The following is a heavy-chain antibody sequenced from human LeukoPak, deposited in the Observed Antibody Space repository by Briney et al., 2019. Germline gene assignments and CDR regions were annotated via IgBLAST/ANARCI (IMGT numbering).Heavy chain of an antibody. CDR2: MSFDGDSE. D-gene: IGHD1-26*01. J-gene: IGHJ3*02. CDR3: ARGGSYLRAFDI. V-gene: IGHV3-30-3*01. CDR1: GFTFSTYP. Sequence: TGGSLRLSCAASGFTFSTYPMHWVRQAPGKGLEWVAVMSFDGDSEYYSDSVRGRFTVSRDNAKSTLYLQMNSLRPEDTAVYFCARGGSYLRAFDIWGQGTMVTVSS.